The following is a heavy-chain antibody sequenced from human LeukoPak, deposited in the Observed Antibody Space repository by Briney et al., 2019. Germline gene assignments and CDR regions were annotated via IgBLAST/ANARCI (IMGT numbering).Heavy chain of an antibody. CDR2: IYHSGST. V-gene: IGHV4-30-2*01. CDR1: GGSISSGGYS. J-gene: IGHJ4*02. Sequence: PSETLSLTCAVSGGSISSGGYSWSWIRQPPGKGLEWIGYIYHSGSTYYNPSLKSRVTISVDRSKNQFSLKLSSVTAAGTAVYYCARVTMVRGLDYWGQGTLVTVSS. D-gene: IGHD3-10*01. CDR3: ARVTMVRGLDY.